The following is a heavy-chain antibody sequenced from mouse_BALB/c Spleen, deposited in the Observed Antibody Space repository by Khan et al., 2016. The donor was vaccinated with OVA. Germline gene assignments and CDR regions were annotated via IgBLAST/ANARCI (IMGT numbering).Heavy chain of an antibody. J-gene: IGHJ2*01. Sequence: DLVKPGASVKLSCKATGYTFTSYWINWIKQRPGQGLEWIGRIVPGSDSTHYNEMFKGKATLTVDTSSSTAYIQLSSLSSEDSAVXCCARAMGGKVPLDYWGQGTTLTVSS. CDR2: IVPGSDST. CDR1: GYTFTSYW. D-gene: IGHD1-1*02. V-gene: IGHV1S41*01. CDR3: ARAMGGKVPLDY.